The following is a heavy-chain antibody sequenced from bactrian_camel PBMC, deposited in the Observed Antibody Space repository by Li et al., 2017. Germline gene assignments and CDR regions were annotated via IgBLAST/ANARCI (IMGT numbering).Heavy chain of an antibody. CDR3: AADLRYSEYDTASVRFGY. CDR1: GFTLSTNA. V-gene: IGHV3S40*01. J-gene: IGHJ6*01. CDR2: ISTGGAT. D-gene: IGHD4*01. Sequence: VQLVESGGGLVQPGGSLRLSCAVSGFTLSTNAMSWVRQAPGKGLEWVSSISTGGATWYSGSVKGRFTISRDAAKNTVSLQLNSLKTEDMAMYYCAADLRYSEYDTASVRFGYWGQGTQVTVS.